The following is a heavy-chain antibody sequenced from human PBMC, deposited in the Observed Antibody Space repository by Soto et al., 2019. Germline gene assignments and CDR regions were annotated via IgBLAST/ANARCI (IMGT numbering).Heavy chain of an antibody. CDR1: GFSLSTSGVG. Sequence: QITLKESGPTLVKPTQTLTLTCTFSGFSLSTSGVGVGWIRQPPGKALEWLALIYLDDDKRYSPSLKSRLTITKDTSKNQVVLTMTNMDPVDTATYYCAHRGYCSSTSCHRDYWGKGTLVTVSS. CDR2: IYLDDDK. CDR3: AHRGYCSSTSCHRDY. D-gene: IGHD2-2*01. J-gene: IGHJ4*02. V-gene: IGHV2-5*02.